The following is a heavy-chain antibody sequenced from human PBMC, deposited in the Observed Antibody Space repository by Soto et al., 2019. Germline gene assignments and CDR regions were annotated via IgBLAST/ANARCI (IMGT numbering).Heavy chain of an antibody. V-gene: IGHV4-30-2*01. CDR1: VGSISSGAYS. Sequence: SETLSLTCAVSVGSISSGAYSWSWIRQPPGQALEWIGYIYHSGSAYYNPSLKSRVTISLDRSKNQFSLLLSSVTAADTAVYYCARFYGDYKNWFDPWGQGTLVTVSS. D-gene: IGHD4-17*01. CDR2: IYHSGSA. J-gene: IGHJ5*02. CDR3: ARFYGDYKNWFDP.